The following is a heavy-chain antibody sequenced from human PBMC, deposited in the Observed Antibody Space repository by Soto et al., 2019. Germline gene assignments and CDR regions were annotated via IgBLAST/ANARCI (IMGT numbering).Heavy chain of an antibody. CDR3: ARTVGAAYHLDF. CDR1: GDSMSKYY. CDR2: IWTGGST. V-gene: IGHV4-4*07. J-gene: IGHJ4*02. D-gene: IGHD3-16*01. Sequence: QVQPQESGPGLVNPSETLSLTCNVSGDSMSKYYWSWVRQPAGKGLEWMGRIWTGGSTNYNPSLNSRVTMSIDTSTKHFSLDLKSVTAADTAVYYCARTVGAAYHLDFWGQGVLVTVSS.